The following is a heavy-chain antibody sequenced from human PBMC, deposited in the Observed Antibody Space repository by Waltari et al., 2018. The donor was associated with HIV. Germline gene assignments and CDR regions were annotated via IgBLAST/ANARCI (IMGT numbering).Heavy chain of an antibody. CDR1: GYIFTKYA. CDR2: INTITGNP. D-gene: IGHD7-27*01. CDR3: AKLGNYNWLDP. J-gene: IGHJ5*02. V-gene: IGHV7-4-1*02. Sequence: QVQLVQSGSELKKPGASVKVSCKASGYIFTKYAMNWVRQAPGQGLEWMGWINTITGNPTYAQGFTGRFVFSLDTSVSTAYLQISSLKPDDTAVYYCAKLGNYNWLDPWGQGTLVTVSS.